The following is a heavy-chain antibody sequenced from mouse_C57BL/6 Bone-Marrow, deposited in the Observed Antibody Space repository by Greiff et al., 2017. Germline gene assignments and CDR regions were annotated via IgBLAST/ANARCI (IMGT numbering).Heavy chain of an antibody. CDR3: ARVSTVVPFAY. CDR1: GYTFTSYW. J-gene: IGHJ3*01. CDR2: IYPGSGST. V-gene: IGHV1-55*01. D-gene: IGHD1-1*01. Sequence: VQLQQPGAELVKPGASVKMSCKASGYTFTSYWITWVKQRPGQGLEWLGDIYPGSGSTNYNEKFKSKATLTVDTSSSTAYMQLSSLTAEDSAVYYCARVSTVVPFAYWGQGTLVTVSA.